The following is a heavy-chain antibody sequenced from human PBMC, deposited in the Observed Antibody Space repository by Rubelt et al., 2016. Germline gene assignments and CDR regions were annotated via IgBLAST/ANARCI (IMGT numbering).Heavy chain of an antibody. Sequence: QVQLQQWGAGLLKPSETLSLTCAVYGGSFSGYYWSWIRQHPGKGLEWIGYIYFRGSTYYNPSLKSGVSISVDTSKKQFSLNLSSVTAADTAVYYCARALKSSDGGIYVDYWGQGTLVTVSS. CDR2: IYFRGST. V-gene: IGHV4-34*01. CDR3: ARALKSSDGGIYVDY. D-gene: IGHD4-23*01. J-gene: IGHJ4*02. CDR1: GGSFSGYY.